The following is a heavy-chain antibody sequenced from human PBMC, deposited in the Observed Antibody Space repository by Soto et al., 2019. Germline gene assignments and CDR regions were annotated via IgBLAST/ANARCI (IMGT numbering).Heavy chain of an antibody. J-gene: IGHJ6*01. Sequence: EEQVVESGGGLVQPGGSLRLSCAASGFRISHYWMSWVRQAPGKGLEWVANIKEDGSEQNYVDSLKGRFTISRDNAKNSLYLQMNSLRADDTAVYFCANTVVRGLGTTFTVSS. V-gene: IGHV3-7*05. CDR3: ANTVV. D-gene: IGHD3-10*01. CDR1: GFRISHYW. CDR2: IKEDGSEQ.